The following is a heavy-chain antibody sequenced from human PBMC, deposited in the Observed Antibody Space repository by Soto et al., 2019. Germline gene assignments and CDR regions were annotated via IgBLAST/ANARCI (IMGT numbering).Heavy chain of an antibody. J-gene: IGHJ3*02. CDR3: AREPRYCRGGSCSITGDAYDI. D-gene: IGHD2-15*01. CDR1: GFIVSDTY. CDR2: ISNRGDT. Sequence: GGSLRLSCTASGFIVSDTYVNWVRQAPGKGLEWVSVISNRGDTHYADSVRGRFSLSRDISDNTLHLQMNNLRVEDTAVYYCAREPRYCRGGSCSITGDAYDIWGQGPMVTVSS. V-gene: IGHV3-66*01.